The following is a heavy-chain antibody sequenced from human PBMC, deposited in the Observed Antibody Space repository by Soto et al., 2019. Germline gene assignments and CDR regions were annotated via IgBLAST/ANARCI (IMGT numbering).Heavy chain of an antibody. CDR3: AATTSNGMDFDY. CDR1: GYACSCYG. Sequence: SVKVAGKGFGYACSCYGMRWVRKARGQRLEWMGWIIVCSGNTNYAQKFQERVTITRDMSTSTAYMELSSLRSEDTAVYYCAATTSNGMDFDYWGQGTLVTVSS. V-gene: IGHV1-58*02. D-gene: IGHD1-26*01. CDR2: IIVCSGNT. J-gene: IGHJ4*02.